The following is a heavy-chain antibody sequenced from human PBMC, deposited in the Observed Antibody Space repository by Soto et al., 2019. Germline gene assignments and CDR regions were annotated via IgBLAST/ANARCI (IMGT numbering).Heavy chain of an antibody. D-gene: IGHD1-26*01. CDR1: GGTFSSYA. CDR2: IIPIFGTA. J-gene: IGHJ6*02. Sequence: QVQLVQSGAEVKKPGSSVKVSCKASGGTFSSYAISWVRQAPGQGLEWMGGIIPIFGTANYAQKFQGRVTITADESTITAYMELSSLRSEDTAVYYCARPPYSGSYFDDYYYYGMDVWGQGTTVTVSS. CDR3: ARPPYSGSYFDDYYYYGMDV. V-gene: IGHV1-69*01.